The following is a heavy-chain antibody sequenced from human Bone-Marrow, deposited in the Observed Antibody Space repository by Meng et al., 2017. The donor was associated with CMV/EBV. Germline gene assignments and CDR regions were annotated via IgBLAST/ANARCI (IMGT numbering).Heavy chain of an antibody. CDR2: IKQDGSEK. CDR3: ARGGEGQYYYGMDV. V-gene: IGHV3-7*03. Sequence: GESLKISCAASGFTFSSYSMNWVRQAPGKGLEWVANIKQDGSEKYYVDSVKGRFTISRDNAKNSLYLQMNSLRAEDTAVYYCARGGEGQYYYGMDVWGQGTTVAVSS. CDR1: GFTFSSYS. D-gene: IGHD3-16*01. J-gene: IGHJ6*02.